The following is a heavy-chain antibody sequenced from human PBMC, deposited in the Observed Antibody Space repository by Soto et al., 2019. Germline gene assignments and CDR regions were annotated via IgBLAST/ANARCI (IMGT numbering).Heavy chain of an antibody. D-gene: IGHD4-17*01. CDR3: ARLVINGGGFLTPGKKRDY. V-gene: IGHV1-18*01. CDR1: GYTFTSYG. CDR2: ISAYNGNT. Sequence: ASVKVSCKASGYTFTSYGISWVRQAPGQGLEWMGWISAYNGNTNYAQKLQGRVTMTTDTSTSTAYMELRSLRSDDTAVYYCARLVINGGGFLTPGKKRDYWGQGTLVTVSS. J-gene: IGHJ4*02.